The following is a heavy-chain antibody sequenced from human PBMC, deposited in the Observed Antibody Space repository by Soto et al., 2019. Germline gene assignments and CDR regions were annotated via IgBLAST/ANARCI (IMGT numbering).Heavy chain of an antibody. CDR1: GFSFSTTGVG. J-gene: IGHJ4*02. Sequence: QITLKESGPTLVKPTQTLTLTCTFSGFSFSTTGVGVGWIRQPPGKALEWLALIYWDDDKRYSPSLKSRLTITQDTSKNQVVPTMTNMDPVDTATYYCAHRQAQGIGLARTFDSWGQGTLVTVSS. CDR3: AHRQAQGIGLARTFDS. CDR2: IYWDDDK. D-gene: IGHD6-19*01. V-gene: IGHV2-5*02.